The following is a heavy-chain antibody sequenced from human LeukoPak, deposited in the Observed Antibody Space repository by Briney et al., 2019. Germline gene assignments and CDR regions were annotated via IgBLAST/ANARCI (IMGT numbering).Heavy chain of an antibody. CDR2: INAGNGNT. CDR3: ARVYGSGSLRAFDI. Sequence: ASVKVSCKASGYTFTNYAMHWVRQAPGQRLEWMGWINAGNGNTKYSQKFRGRVTITRDTSASTAYMELSSLRSEDTAVYCCARVYGSGSLRAFDIWGQGTMVTVSS. CDR1: GYTFTNYA. D-gene: IGHD3-10*01. J-gene: IGHJ3*02. V-gene: IGHV1-3*01.